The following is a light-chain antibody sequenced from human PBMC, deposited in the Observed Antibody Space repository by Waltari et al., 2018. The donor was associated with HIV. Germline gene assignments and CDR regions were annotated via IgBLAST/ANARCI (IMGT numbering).Light chain of an antibody. J-gene: IGKJ3*01. CDR3: LQTYTTPLT. CDR2: GAC. CDR1: QNIKTF. Sequence: DIQMTQSPSSLSASVGDRVTFTCRESQNIKTFLNWFQHKPGTAPKLLISGACVLQRGVPSRFNGRGSGTDFTLTISSVQPEDFATYYCLQTYTTPLTFGPGTKMDIK. V-gene: IGKV1-39*01.